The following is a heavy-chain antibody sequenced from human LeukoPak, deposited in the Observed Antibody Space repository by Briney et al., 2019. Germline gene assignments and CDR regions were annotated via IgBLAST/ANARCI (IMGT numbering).Heavy chain of an antibody. CDR2: INPNSGAT. CDR3: ARGDYWGFIDY. Sequence: ASVKVSCKASGYTFTGYYMHWVRQAPGRGLEWMGWINPNSGATKYAQKFQGRVTMTRDTSISTAYMEVSRLRFDDTAVYYCARGDYWGFIDYWGQGTLVTVSS. D-gene: IGHD7-27*01. CDR1: GYTFTGYY. J-gene: IGHJ4*02. V-gene: IGHV1-2*02.